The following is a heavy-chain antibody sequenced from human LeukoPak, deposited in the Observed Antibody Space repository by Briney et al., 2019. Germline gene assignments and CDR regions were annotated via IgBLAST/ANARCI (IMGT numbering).Heavy chain of an antibody. CDR1: GFTVSSNY. V-gene: IGHV3-66*01. D-gene: IGHD3-16*01. J-gene: IGHJ6*02. CDR3: ARASRYSSPLGDYSYGIDV. CDR2: IDSGGST. Sequence: PGGSLRLSCAASGFTVSSNYMTWVRQAPGMGLEWVSVIDSGGSTYYADSVKGRFTISRDNSKNTLYLQMNSLTDEDTAVCYCARASRYSSPLGDYSYGIDVWGQGTTVTGSS.